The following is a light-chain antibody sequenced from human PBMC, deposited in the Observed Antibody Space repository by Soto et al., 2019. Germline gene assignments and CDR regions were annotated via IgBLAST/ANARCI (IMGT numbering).Light chain of an antibody. J-gene: IGKJ5*01. CDR1: ESVSYSY. CDR3: QQYGSSPIT. CDR2: AAS. V-gene: IGKV3D-20*01. Sequence: EIVLTQSPASMSLSPGERATLSCGASESVSYSYVAWYQQKAGLAPRLIIHAASTRASGIPDRFSGSKSGTDFTLTIRGLEPEYAALYYCQQYGSSPITFGQGTRLEIK.